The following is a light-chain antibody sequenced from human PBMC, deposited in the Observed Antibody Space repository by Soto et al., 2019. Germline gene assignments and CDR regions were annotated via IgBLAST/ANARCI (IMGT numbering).Light chain of an antibody. J-gene: IGLJ1*01. CDR1: SSDVGFYNY. V-gene: IGLV2-8*01. Sequence: QSALTQPPSASGSPGQSVTISCTGTSSDVGFYNYVSWYQQHPGKAPKLIISEVSQRPSGVPDRFSGSKSGNTAALTVSVLQAEDEADYYCRSYAGTNNFVVGTGTKLTVL. CDR3: RSYAGTNNFV. CDR2: EVS.